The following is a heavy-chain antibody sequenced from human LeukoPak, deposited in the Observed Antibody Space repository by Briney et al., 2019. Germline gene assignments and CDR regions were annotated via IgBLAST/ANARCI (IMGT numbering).Heavy chain of an antibody. D-gene: IGHD3-16*01. CDR1: GGSISSGSYY. V-gene: IGHV4-61*02. CDR2: IYTSGST. Sequence: SQTLSLTCTVSGGSISSGSYYWSWIRQPAGKGLEWIGRIYTSGSTKYNPSLKSRVTISVDTSKNQFSLKLSSVTAADTAVYYCARGGDTWGQGTLVTVSS. CDR3: ARGGDT. J-gene: IGHJ4*02.